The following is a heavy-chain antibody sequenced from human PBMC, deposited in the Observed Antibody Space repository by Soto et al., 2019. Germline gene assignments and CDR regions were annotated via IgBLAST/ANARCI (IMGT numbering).Heavy chain of an antibody. J-gene: IGHJ6*02. CDR2: ISSSSGST. V-gene: IGHV3-11*06. D-gene: IGHD5-12*01. CDR3: ARDRGGYDRLYYYHGMDV. Sequence: GGSLRLSCAASGFTFSDYYMSWIHQAPVKGLEYISYISSSSGSTNYADSVKGRFTISRDNAKNSLYLQMSSLRAEDTAVYYCARDRGGYDRLYYYHGMDVWGQGTTVTVSS. CDR1: GFTFSDYY.